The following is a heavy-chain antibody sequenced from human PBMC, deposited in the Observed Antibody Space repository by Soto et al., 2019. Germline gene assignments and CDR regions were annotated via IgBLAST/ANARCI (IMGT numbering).Heavy chain of an antibody. D-gene: IGHD3-22*01. CDR1: GFTFSDHY. CDR2: SRNKANSYTT. J-gene: IGHJ3*02. CDR3: VRGYYFDSSGYLGDAFDI. V-gene: IGHV3-72*01. Sequence: GSLRLSCAASGFTFSDHYMDWVRQAPGKGLEWVGRSRNKANSYTTDYAASVKGRFTISRDDSKNSLYLQMNRLKTEDTAVYYCVRGYYFDSSGYLGDAFDIWGQGTMVTVSS.